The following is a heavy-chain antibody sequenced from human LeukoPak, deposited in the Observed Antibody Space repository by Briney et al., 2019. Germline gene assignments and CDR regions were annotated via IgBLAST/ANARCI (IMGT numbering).Heavy chain of an antibody. CDR2: TGAAGDT. V-gene: IGHV3-13*01. J-gene: IGHJ4*02. Sequence: PGGSLRLSCAACGFTFSRYDMDWVRQATGKGLEWVSATGAAGDTYYPGSVKGRFTISRDNSKNTLYLQMNSLRAEDTAVYYCAKKRNVLRFLEWLPETKKIDYWGQGTLVTVSS. CDR3: AKKRNVLRFLEWLPETKKIDY. D-gene: IGHD3-3*01. CDR1: GFTFSRYD.